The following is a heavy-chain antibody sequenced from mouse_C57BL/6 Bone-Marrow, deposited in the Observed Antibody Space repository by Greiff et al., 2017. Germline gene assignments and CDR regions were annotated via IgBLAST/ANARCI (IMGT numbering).Heavy chain of an antibody. CDR2: ISSGGSYT. CDR1: GFTFSSYG. CDR3: ARPPTTVVAGYFDV. Sequence: EVQLMESGGDLVKPGGSLKLSCAASGFTFSSYGMSWVRQTPDKRLEWVATISSGGSYTYYPDSVKGRFTISSDNAKNTLYLQMSSLKSEDTAMYYCARPPTTVVAGYFDVWGTGTTVTVSS. J-gene: IGHJ1*03. V-gene: IGHV5-6*01. D-gene: IGHD1-1*01.